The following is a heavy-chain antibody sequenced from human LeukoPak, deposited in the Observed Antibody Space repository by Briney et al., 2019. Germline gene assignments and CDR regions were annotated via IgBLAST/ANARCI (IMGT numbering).Heavy chain of an antibody. V-gene: IGHV3-74*01. D-gene: IGHD4-11*01. Sequence: PGGSLRLSCAASGFAFSSYWMHWVRQAPGKGLVWVSRINSDGSSTTYADSVQYRFTLSRDNAKNTLYLQMNSLRADDTAVYYCARSVDSYYANWFDPWGQGTLVTVSS. J-gene: IGHJ5*02. CDR2: INSDGSST. CDR3: ARSVDSYYANWFDP. CDR1: GFAFSSYW.